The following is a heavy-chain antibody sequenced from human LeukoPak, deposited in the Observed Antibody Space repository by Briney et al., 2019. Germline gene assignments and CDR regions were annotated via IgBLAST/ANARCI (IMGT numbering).Heavy chain of an antibody. J-gene: IGHJ4*02. V-gene: IGHV3-30*18. CDR3: MKTRSSSDDWASKFEF. CDR2: ISCDGSEI. Sequence: GGTLRLSSAASGFTFCMYGMDWVPQAPGKGLEWLAVISCDGSEIHFEDSVKGRFTIYRDNSKNTLYIQMNSGRAEDRAVYYCMKTRSSSDDWASKFEFWGQGTLVTVSS. D-gene: IGHD2-21*02. CDR1: GFTFCMYG.